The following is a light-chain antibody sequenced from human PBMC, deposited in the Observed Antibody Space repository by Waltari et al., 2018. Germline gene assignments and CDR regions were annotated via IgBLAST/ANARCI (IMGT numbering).Light chain of an antibody. V-gene: IGKV1-5*03. CDR2: RAS. J-gene: IGKJ2*03. CDR1: ESIGYW. CDR3: QYYFLYSRG. Sequence: DIQMTQFPSTLSASVGDRVTITCRASESIGYWMAWYQQEPGKAPKLLIYRASTLQSDVPSRFSGSGSGTEFTLTISSLQPDDFGTYYCQYYFLYSRGFGQGTKLEIK.